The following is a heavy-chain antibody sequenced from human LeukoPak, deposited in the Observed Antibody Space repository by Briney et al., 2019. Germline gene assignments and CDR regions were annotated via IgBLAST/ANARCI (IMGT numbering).Heavy chain of an antibody. Sequence: GGSLRLSCAASGFTFSSYAMSWVRQAPGKGLEWVSTISVSGGSTYYADSVKGRSTISRDNSKNTLYLQMNSLRAEDTAVYYCAKDLRITIIVVVKAPTEFDYWGQGTLVTVSS. CDR3: AKDLRITIIVVVKAPTEFDY. D-gene: IGHD3-22*01. J-gene: IGHJ4*02. CDR2: ISVSGGST. CDR1: GFTFSSYA. V-gene: IGHV3-23*01.